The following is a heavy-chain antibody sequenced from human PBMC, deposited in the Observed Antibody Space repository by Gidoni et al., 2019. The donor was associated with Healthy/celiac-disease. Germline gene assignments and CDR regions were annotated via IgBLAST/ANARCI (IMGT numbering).Heavy chain of an antibody. D-gene: IGHD3-22*01. Sequence: EVQLVQSGAEVKKPGESLKISCKGSGYSFTSYWIGWVRQMPGKGLEWMGIIYPGDSDTRYSPSFQGQVTISADKSISTAYLQWSSLKASDTAMYYCARGGPITMIVVVNHDAFDIWGQGTMVTVSS. CDR1: GYSFTSYW. CDR3: ARGGPITMIVVVNHDAFDI. CDR2: IYPGDSDT. J-gene: IGHJ3*02. V-gene: IGHV5-51*01.